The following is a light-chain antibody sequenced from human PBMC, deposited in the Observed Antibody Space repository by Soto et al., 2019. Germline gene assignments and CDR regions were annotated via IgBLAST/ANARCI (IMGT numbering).Light chain of an antibody. CDR2: TNN. V-gene: IGLV1-44*01. J-gene: IGLJ1*01. Sequence: QSVLTQPPSASGTPGQRVTISCSGSTSNIGGNNVNWYQQLPGTAPKLLIYTNNHRPSGVPDRFTGSKSGTSASLAISGLQSEDEADYYCATWHDSFYVFGTGTKVTVL. CDR3: ATWHDSFYV. CDR1: TSNIGGNN.